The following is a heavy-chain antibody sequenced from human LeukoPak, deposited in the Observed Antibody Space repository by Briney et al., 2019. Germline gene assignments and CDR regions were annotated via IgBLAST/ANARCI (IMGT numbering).Heavy chain of an antibody. V-gene: IGHV3-13*05. CDR2: IGTAGDP. CDR3: ARDMGCSSTSCYNGGMDV. D-gene: IGHD2-2*02. J-gene: IGHJ6*04. CDR1: GFTFSSYD. Sequence: GGSLRLFCAASGFTFSSYDMHWVRHATGKGLEGVSAIGTAGDPYYPGSVKGRFTISRENAKTSLYLQMNSLRAGDTAVYYCARDMGCSSTSCYNGGMDVWGKGTTVTVSS.